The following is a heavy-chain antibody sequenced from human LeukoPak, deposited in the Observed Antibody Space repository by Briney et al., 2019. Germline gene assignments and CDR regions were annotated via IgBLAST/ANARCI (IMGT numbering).Heavy chain of an antibody. Sequence: GGSLRLSCAASGFTFSSYAMPWVRQAPGKGLEWVAVISYDGSNKYYADSVKGRFSISKDNSKSTLYLQMNSLRTDDTAVYYCMRDRWYYHDGSFRLHYSFDLWGRGTLVTVSS. D-gene: IGHD3-10*01. CDR1: GFTFSSYA. V-gene: IGHV3-30*14. J-gene: IGHJ2*01. CDR3: MRDRWYYHDGSFRLHYSFDL. CDR2: ISYDGSNK.